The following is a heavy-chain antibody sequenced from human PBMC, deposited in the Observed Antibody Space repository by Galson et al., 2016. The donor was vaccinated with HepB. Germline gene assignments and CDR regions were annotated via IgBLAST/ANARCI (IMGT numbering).Heavy chain of an antibody. D-gene: IGHD4-11*01. J-gene: IGHJ4*02. CDR3: TKCMSTVTTECLNFDY. Sequence: SLRLSCAASGFNFSIYTINWVRQAPGKGLEWVSSISSSTSYIYYADSMKGRFTISRDNYKNTVYLQMNSLRAEDTAVYYCTKCMSTVTTECLNFDYWGQGTLVIVSS. CDR2: ISSSTSYI. V-gene: IGHV3-21*04. CDR1: GFNFSIYT.